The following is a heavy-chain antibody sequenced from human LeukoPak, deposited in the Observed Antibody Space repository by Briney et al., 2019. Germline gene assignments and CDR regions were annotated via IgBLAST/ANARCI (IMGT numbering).Heavy chain of an antibody. D-gene: IGHD4-17*01. V-gene: IGHV1-2*02. J-gene: IGHJ5*02. Sequence: GASVKVSCKASGYTFTGYYMHWVRQAPGQGLEWMGWINPNSGGTNYAQKFQGRVTMTRDTSISTAYMELSRLRSDDTAVYYCARDPNLRYDWFDPWGQGTLVTVSS. CDR2: INPNSGGT. CDR1: GYTFTGYY. CDR3: ARDPNLRYDWFDP.